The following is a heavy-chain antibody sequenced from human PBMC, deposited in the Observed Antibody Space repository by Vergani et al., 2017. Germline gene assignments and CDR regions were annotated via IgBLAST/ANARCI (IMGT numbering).Heavy chain of an antibody. CDR2: INHSGST. J-gene: IGHJ5*02. Sequence: QVQLQQWGAGLLKPSETLSLTCAVYGGSFSGYYWSWIRQPPGKGLEWIGEINHSGSTNYNPSLKSRVTISVDTSKNQFSLKLSSVTAADTVVYYWARGRLGYCSSTSCYRQTETTPRRNWFDPWGQGTLVTVSS. D-gene: IGHD2-2*01. CDR1: GGSFSGYY. CDR3: ARGRLGYCSSTSCYRQTETTPRRNWFDP. V-gene: IGHV4-34*01.